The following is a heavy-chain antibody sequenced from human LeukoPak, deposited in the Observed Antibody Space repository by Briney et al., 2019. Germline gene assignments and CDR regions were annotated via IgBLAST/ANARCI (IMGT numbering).Heavy chain of an antibody. J-gene: IGHJ4*02. Sequence: SETLSLTCTVSGDSINSGGHYWSWIRQHPGKGLEWIGYIYHNGNTNVNPSLKSRIAMSVDTSKSEFSLKLSSVTAADTAVYYCARDQYDTWSRRGNFDSWGQGTLVIVSS. D-gene: IGHD3-3*01. CDR1: GDSINSGGHY. V-gene: IGHV4-31*03. CDR2: IYHNGNT. CDR3: ARDQYDTWSRRGNFDS.